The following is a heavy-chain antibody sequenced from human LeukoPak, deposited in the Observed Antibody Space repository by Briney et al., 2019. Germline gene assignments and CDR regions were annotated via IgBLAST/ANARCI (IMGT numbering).Heavy chain of an antibody. CDR1: GFTFSNHA. CDR2: IGTAGDT. J-gene: IGHJ4*02. CDR3: VRQQTSHGNFDY. V-gene: IGHV3-13*01. D-gene: IGHD1-26*01. Sequence: GGSLRLSCATSGFTFSNHAMHWVPQATGKGLEWVSAIGTAGDTFYPGSVKGRFTISRENAKNSLSLQMNSLRAEDTAVYYCVRQQTSHGNFDYWGQGTLVTVSS.